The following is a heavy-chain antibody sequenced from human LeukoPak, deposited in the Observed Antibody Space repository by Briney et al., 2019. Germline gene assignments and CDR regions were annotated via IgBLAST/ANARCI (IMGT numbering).Heavy chain of an antibody. Sequence: GGSLRLSCAASGFTFSNYAMRWVRQAPGKGLEWVSGISGSGDSTYYADSVKGRFTISRDNSKNTLYLQMNSLRAEDTAVYYCARRSGIAVAGASDYWGQGTLVTVSS. J-gene: IGHJ4*02. CDR1: GFTFSNYA. CDR3: ARRSGIAVAGASDY. V-gene: IGHV3-23*01. CDR2: ISGSGDST. D-gene: IGHD6-19*01.